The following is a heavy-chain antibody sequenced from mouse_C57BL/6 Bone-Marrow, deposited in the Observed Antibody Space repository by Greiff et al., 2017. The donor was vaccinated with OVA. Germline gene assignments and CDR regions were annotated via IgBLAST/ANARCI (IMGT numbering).Heavy chain of an antibody. J-gene: IGHJ3*01. CDR2: IWSAGST. Sequence: VQLQQSGPGLVAPSQSLSITCTVSGFSLTSYGVHWVRQPPGKGLEWLVVIWSAGSTTYNSALKSRLSISKDNSKSQVFLKMNSLQTDDTAMYYCARHHGLTGGFAYWGQGTLVTVSA. CDR1: GFSLTSYG. CDR3: ARHHGLTGGFAY. D-gene: IGHD4-1*01. V-gene: IGHV2-6-1*01.